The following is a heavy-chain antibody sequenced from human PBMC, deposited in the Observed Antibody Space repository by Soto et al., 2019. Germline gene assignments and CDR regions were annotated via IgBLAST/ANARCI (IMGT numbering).Heavy chain of an antibody. CDR2: ISGSGGST. V-gene: IGHV3-23*01. CDR3: TKNALQGAVAGPNWFDP. Sequence: VQLLESGGGLVEPGGSLRLSCAASGFTFSNYAMNWVRQAPGKGLEWVSAISGSGGSTYYVDSVKGRFTISRDNSKNTLYVQMNSLRAEDTAVYYCTKNALQGAVAGPNWFDPWGQGTLVTVSS. D-gene: IGHD6-19*01. J-gene: IGHJ5*02. CDR1: GFTFSNYA.